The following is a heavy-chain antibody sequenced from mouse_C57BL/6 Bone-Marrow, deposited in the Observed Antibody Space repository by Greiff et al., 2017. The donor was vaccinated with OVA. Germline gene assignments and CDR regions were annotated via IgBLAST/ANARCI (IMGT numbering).Heavy chain of an antibody. J-gene: IGHJ2*01. Sequence: VQLQQSEPELVKPGASVKISCKASGYAFSSSWMNWVKQRPGKGLEWIGRIYPGDGDTNYNGKFKGKATLTADKSSSTAYMQLSSLTSEDSAVYFCARECFDYWGQGTTLTVSS. CDR1: GYAFSSSW. V-gene: IGHV1-82*01. CDR2: IYPGDGDT. CDR3: ARECFDY.